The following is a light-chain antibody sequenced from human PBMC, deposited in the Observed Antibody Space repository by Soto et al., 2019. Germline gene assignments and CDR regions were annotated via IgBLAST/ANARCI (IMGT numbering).Light chain of an antibody. CDR1: QSVSSN. CDR3: QQANSFPIT. CDR2: GAS. J-gene: IGKJ5*01. V-gene: IGKV3-15*01. Sequence: EIVVTQSPATLSVSPGERATLSCRASQSVSSNLAWYQQKPGQAPRLLIYGASSRATGIPVRFSGSGSGTEFTLTISSLQSEDFAVYYCQQANSFPITFGQGTRLEIK.